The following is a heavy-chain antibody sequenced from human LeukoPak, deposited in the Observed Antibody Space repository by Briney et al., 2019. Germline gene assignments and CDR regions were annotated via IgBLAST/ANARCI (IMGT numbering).Heavy chain of an antibody. CDR1: GFTSSSYS. CDR2: ISSSSSYI. CDR3: ARGGYDYVWGSYRYTGDFDY. D-gene: IGHD3-16*02. Sequence: GSLRLSCAASGFTSSSYSMNWVRQAPGKGLEWVSSISSSSSYIYYADSVKGRFTISRDNAKNSLYLQMNSLRAEDTAVYYCARGGYDYVWGSYRYTGDFDYWGQGTLVTVSS. J-gene: IGHJ4*02. V-gene: IGHV3-21*01.